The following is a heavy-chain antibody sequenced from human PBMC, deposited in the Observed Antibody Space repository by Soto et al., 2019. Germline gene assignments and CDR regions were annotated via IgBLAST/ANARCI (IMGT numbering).Heavy chain of an antibody. J-gene: IGHJ3*02. D-gene: IGHD2-2*01. CDR3: ARMSDSTLTPDGLDI. CDR1: GGTFSSYA. V-gene: IGHV1-69*01. Sequence: QVQLVQSGAEVKKPGSSVKVSCKASGGTFSSYAISWVRQAPGQGLEWMGGIIPIFGTENYAQKFQGRDTITADASMSTAYMELSSLTFGYTAIYYCARMSDSTLTPDGLDIWGQGTVVTVSS. CDR2: IIPIFGTE.